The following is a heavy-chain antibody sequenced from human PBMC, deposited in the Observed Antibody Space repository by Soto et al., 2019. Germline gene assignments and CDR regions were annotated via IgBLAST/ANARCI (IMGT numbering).Heavy chain of an antibody. V-gene: IGHV3-23*01. CDR1: GFTFSSYV. Sequence: EVQLLESGGGLVQPGGSLRVSCVASGFTFSSYVMNWFRQAPGKGLYWVSGISGSGGSTDYADSVKGRFTISRDNSKNTLYLQMNSLRVEDTAVYYCAKGPRAPPPHDYGMDVWGQGTTVTVSS. CDR2: ISGSGGST. CDR3: AKGPRAPPPHDYGMDV. J-gene: IGHJ6*02.